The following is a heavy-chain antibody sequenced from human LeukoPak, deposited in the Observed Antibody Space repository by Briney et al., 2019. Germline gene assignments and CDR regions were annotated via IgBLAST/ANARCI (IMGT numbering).Heavy chain of an antibody. CDR2: IYYSGST. V-gene: IGHV4-59*11. CDR1: GGSISSHY. J-gene: IGHJ4*02. Sequence: SETLSLTCTVSGGSISSHYWSWIRQPPGKGLEWIGYIYYSGSTNYNPSLKSRVTISVDTSKNQFSLKLSSVTAADTAVYYCARGVVSYYFDYWGQGTLVTVSS. CDR3: ARGVVSYYFDY. D-gene: IGHD2-15*01.